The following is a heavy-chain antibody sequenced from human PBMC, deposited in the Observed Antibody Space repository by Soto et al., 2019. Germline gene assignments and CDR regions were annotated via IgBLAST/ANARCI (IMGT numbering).Heavy chain of an antibody. D-gene: IGHD6-13*01. CDR1: GGSISSGDYY. J-gene: IGHJ4*02. CDR3: AREFQGGIAAAAY. CDR2: IYYSGST. V-gene: IGHV4-30-4*01. Sequence: PSETLSLTCTVSGGSISSGDYYWSWIRQPPGKGLEWIGYIYYSGSTYYNPSLKSRVTISVDTSKNQFSLKLSSVTAADTAVYYCAREFQGGIAAAAYWGQGTLVTVSS.